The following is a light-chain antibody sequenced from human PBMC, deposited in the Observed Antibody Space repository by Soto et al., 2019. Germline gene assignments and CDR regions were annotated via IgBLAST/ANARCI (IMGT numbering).Light chain of an antibody. J-gene: IGKJ1*01. CDR2: SAS. CDR3: QQYNNWPWT. Sequence: EIVLTQSPGILSLSPGERATLSCRASQSVSSSYLAWYQQKPGQAPRLLIYSASTRATGFPARFSGSGSGTEFTLTISSLQSEDFAVYYCQQYNNWPWTFGQGTKV. CDR1: QSVSSSY. V-gene: IGKV3-15*01.